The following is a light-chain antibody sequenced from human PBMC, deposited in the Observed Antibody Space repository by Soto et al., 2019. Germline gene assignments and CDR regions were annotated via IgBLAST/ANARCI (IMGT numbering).Light chain of an antibody. CDR3: TSYTTSNTVV. J-gene: IGLJ3*02. CDR1: SSDVGGYNY. Sequence: QSALTQPASVSGSPGQSITISCTGTSSDVGGYNYVSWYQQHPGKAPKFMIYDVSNRPSGVSNRVSGSKSGNTASLTISGLQAEDAADDYCTSYTTSNTVVFGGGTKLTVL. V-gene: IGLV2-14*03. CDR2: DVS.